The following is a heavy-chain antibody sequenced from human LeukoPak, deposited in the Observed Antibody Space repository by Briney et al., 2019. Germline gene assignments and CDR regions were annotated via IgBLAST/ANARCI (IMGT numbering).Heavy chain of an antibody. CDR2: ISTDGGDT. V-gene: IGHV3-64*01. Sequence: GGSLRLSCAASGLTLRNYAVHWVRQAPGRGVGYVSGISTDGGDTDYVKSVRGRFTISRDNSKDMVYLQMGSLRVADTSLYYCPRAQGGEFDWRPSGFWGQGTLVTVSS. CDR3: PRAQGGEFDWRPSGF. CDR1: GLTLRNYA. J-gene: IGHJ4*02. D-gene: IGHD3-9*01.